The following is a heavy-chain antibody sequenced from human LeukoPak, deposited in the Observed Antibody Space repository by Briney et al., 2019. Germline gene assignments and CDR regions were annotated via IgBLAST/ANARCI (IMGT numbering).Heavy chain of an antibody. D-gene: IGHD1-7*01. Sequence: AGGSLRLSCAASGFTFSSYSMNWVRQAPGKGLEWVSYITSSSSIIYYGDSVKGRITVSRDNAKNSLYLQMNSLRAEDTAVYYCARVGLWHYPVDSWGQGTLVTVSS. CDR3: ARVGLWHYPVDS. CDR2: ITSSSSII. J-gene: IGHJ4*02. V-gene: IGHV3-48*01. CDR1: GFTFSSYS.